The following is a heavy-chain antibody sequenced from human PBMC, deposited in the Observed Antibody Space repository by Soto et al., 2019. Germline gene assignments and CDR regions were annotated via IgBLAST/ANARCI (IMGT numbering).Heavy chain of an antibody. CDR2: IYYSGST. CDR1: GGSISSSSYY. V-gene: IGHV4-39*01. Sequence: QLQLQESGPGLVKPSETLSLTCTVSGGSISSSSYYWGWIRQPPGKGLEWIGSIYYSGSTYYNPSLKSRVTISVDTSKNQFSLKLSSVTAADTAVYYCARRSSVGPIYFDYWGQGTLVTVSS. J-gene: IGHJ4*02. CDR3: ARRSSVGPIYFDY. D-gene: IGHD1-26*01.